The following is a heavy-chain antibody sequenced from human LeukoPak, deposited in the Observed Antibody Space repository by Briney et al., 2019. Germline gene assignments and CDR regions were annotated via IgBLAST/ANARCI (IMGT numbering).Heavy chain of an antibody. CDR2: TRYDGSNK. V-gene: IGHV3-30*02. CDR3: AKDHIGYCSSTSCRPAGRDPQTGD. CDR1: GFTFSSYG. D-gene: IGHD2-2*01. J-gene: IGHJ4*02. Sequence: PGGSLRLSCAASGFTFSSYGMHWVRQAPGKGLEWVAFTRYDGSNKYYADSVKGRFTISRDNSKNTLYLQMNSLRAEDTAVYYCAKDHIGYCSSTSCRPAGRDPQTGDWGQGTLVTVSS.